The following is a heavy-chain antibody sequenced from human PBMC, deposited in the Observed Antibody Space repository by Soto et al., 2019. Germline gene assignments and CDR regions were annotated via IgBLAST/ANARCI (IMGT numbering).Heavy chain of an antibody. CDR1: GGTFSSYA. J-gene: IGHJ6*03. CDR3: AREDVVVVAASLGYYYYYYYYIDV. D-gene: IGHD2-15*01. Sequence: SVKVSCKASGGTFSSYAISWVRQAPGQGLEWMGGIIPIFGTANYAQKFQGRVTITADESTSTAYMELSSLRSEDTAVYYCAREDVVVVAASLGYYYYYYYYIDVWGKGTTVTVSS. V-gene: IGHV1-69*13. CDR2: IIPIFGTA.